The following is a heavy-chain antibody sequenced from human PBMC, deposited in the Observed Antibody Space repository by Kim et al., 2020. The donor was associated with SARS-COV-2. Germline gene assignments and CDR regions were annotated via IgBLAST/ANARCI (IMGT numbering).Heavy chain of an antibody. CDR3: AREQEMATEPIFDY. CDR2: INPNSGGT. Sequence: ASVKVSCKASGYTFTGYYMHWVRQAPGQGLEWMGRINPNSGGTNYAQKFQGRVTMTRDTSISTAYMELSRLRSDDTAVYYCAREQEMATEPIFDYWGQGTLVTVSS. CDR1: GYTFTGYY. J-gene: IGHJ4*02. D-gene: IGHD5-12*01. V-gene: IGHV1-2*06.